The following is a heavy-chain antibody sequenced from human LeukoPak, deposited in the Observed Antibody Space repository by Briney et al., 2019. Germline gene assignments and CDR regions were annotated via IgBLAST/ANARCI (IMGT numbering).Heavy chain of an antibody. D-gene: IGHD3-22*01. CDR1: GGSISSGGYS. J-gene: IGHJ3*02. CDR2: IYHRGST. CDR3: ASLSPYYYDSSGYSRHDAFDI. V-gene: IGHV4-30-2*01. Sequence: SETLSLTCAVSGGSISSGGYSWSWIRQPPGKGLEWIGYIYHRGSTYYNPSLKSRVTISVDRSKNQFSLKLSSVTAADTAVYYCASLSPYYYDSSGYSRHDAFDIWGQGTMVTVSS.